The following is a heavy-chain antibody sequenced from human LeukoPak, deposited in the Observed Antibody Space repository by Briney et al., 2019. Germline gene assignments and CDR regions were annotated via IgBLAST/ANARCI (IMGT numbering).Heavy chain of an antibody. CDR3: ARGGIGLFDY. J-gene: IGHJ4*02. CDR2: ISGSSTYM. CDR1: GFTFSSYT. V-gene: IGHV3-21*01. D-gene: IGHD2/OR15-2a*01. Sequence: GGSLNLSCAASGFTFSSYTMNWVRQPPGKGLEWVSSISGSSTYMYNADSVKGRFTISRDNAKNSLYLQMNSLRAEDTAVYYCARGGIGLFDYWGQGTLVTVSS.